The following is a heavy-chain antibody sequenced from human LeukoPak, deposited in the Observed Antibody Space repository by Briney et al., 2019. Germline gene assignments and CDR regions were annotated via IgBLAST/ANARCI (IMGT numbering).Heavy chain of an antibody. CDR2: INHSGST. D-gene: IGHD3-22*01. CDR1: GGSFSGYY. CDR3: ARSAYYYDSSAHFDY. J-gene: IGHJ4*02. Sequence: SETLSLTCAVYGGSFSGYYWSWLRQPPGKGLEWIGEINHSGSTNYNPSLKSRVTISVDTSMNQFSLKLSSVTAADTAVYYCARSAYYYDSSAHFDYWGQGTLVTVSS. V-gene: IGHV4-34*01.